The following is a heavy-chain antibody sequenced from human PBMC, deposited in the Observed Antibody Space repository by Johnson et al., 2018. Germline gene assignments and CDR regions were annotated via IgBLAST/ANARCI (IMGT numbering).Heavy chain of an antibody. CDR3: ARDDGDYDGSGFYYGMDV. CDR1: GFTFSSYS. J-gene: IGHJ6*02. CDR2: ISSSSSYI. Sequence: EVQLVETGGGLVKPGGSLRLSCAASGFTFSSYSMNWVRQAPGKGLEWVSSISSSSSYIYYADSVKGRFTISRDNAKNSLSLQMTSLRAEDTAVYYCARDDGDYDGSGFYYGMDVWGQGTTVTVSS. D-gene: IGHD3-22*01. V-gene: IGHV3-21*01.